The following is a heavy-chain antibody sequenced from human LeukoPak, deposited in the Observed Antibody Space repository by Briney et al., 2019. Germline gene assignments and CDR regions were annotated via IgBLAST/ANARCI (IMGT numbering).Heavy chain of an antibody. CDR3: ARDTAGYCSGGSCYPNWFDP. Sequence: SETLSLTCTVSGGSISSYYWSWIRQPAGKGLEWIGRIYTSGSTNYNPPLKSRVTISVDKSKNQFSLKLSSVTAADTAVYYCARDTAGYCSGGSCYPNWFDPWGQGTLVTVSS. CDR1: GGSISSYY. CDR2: IYTSGST. D-gene: IGHD2-15*01. J-gene: IGHJ5*02. V-gene: IGHV4-4*07.